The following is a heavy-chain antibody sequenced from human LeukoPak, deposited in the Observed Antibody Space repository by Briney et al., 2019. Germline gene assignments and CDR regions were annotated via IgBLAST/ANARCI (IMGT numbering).Heavy chain of an antibody. CDR3: ARIETYYYESSGYYFDN. Sequence: TGGSLRLSCAASGFTFSSYSMNWVRQAPGKGLEWVSSISSSSSYIYYADSVKGRFTISRDNAKNSLYLQMNSLRAEDTAVYYCARIETYYYESSGYYFDNWGQGTLVTVSS. J-gene: IGHJ4*02. CDR1: GFTFSSYS. D-gene: IGHD3-22*01. V-gene: IGHV3-21*04. CDR2: ISSSSSYI.